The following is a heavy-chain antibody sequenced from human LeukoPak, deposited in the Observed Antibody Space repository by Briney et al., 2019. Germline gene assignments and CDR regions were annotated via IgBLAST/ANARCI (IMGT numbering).Heavy chain of an antibody. J-gene: IGHJ5*01. V-gene: IGHV4-4*07. D-gene: IGHD3-16*01. Sequence: SETLSLTCDVSGASINTYYSSWIRQSAGRGLEFFGCVYTSGSPDYNPSLKSRVAMSADTSKNHFSLKLRSVTAADTALYFCARVGGPVPAALEDAFDLWGQWILVTVSS. CDR1: GASINTYY. CDR2: VYTSGSP. CDR3: ARVGGPVPAALEDAFDL.